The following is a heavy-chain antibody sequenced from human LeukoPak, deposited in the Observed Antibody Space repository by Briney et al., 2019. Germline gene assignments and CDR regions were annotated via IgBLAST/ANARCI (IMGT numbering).Heavy chain of an antibody. CDR1: GGTFSSYA. Sequence: GASVKVSCKASGGTFSSYAISWVRQAPGQGLEWMGGIIPIFGTANYAQKFQGRVTITADKSTSTAYMELSSLRSEDTAVYYCARSVVRGAFDYWGQGTLVTVSS. V-gene: IGHV1-69*06. CDR3: ARSVVRGAFDY. D-gene: IGHD3-10*02. J-gene: IGHJ4*02. CDR2: IIPIFGTA.